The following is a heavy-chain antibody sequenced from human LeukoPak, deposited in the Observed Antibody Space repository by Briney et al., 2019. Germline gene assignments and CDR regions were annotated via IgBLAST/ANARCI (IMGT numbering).Heavy chain of an antibody. CDR3: AVASSGYYLDAFDI. D-gene: IGHD3-22*01. CDR2: ISSSSSYI. Sequence: GGSLRLSCAASGFTFSSYAMSWVRQAPGKGLEWVSSISSSSSYIYYADSVKGRFTISRDNAKNSLYLQMNSLRAEDTAVYYCAVASSGYYLDAFDIWGQGTMVTVSS. J-gene: IGHJ3*02. V-gene: IGHV3-21*01. CDR1: GFTFSSYA.